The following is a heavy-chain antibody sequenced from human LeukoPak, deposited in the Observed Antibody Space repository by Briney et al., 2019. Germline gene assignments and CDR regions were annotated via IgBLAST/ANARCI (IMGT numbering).Heavy chain of an antibody. J-gene: IGHJ4*02. CDR3: ARVGLSGYSYGSFDY. V-gene: IGHV4-59*01. CDR2: IYYSGST. D-gene: IGHD5-18*01. Sequence: PSETLSLTCTVSGGSISSYYWSWIRQPPGKGLEWIGYIYYSGSTNYNPSLKSRVTISVDTSKNQFSLKLSSVTAADTAVYYCARVGLSGYSYGSFDYWGQGTLVTVSS. CDR1: GGSISSYY.